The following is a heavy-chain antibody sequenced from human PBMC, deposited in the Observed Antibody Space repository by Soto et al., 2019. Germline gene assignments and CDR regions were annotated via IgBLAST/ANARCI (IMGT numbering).Heavy chain of an antibody. CDR2: IIPIFGTA. D-gene: IGHD6-6*01. CDR1: GGTFSSYA. V-gene: IGHV1-69*01. Sequence: QVQLVQSGAEVKKPGSSVKVSCKASGGTFSSYAISWVRQAPGQGLEWMGGIIPIFGTANYAQKFQGRVTITADESTSKAYMELSSLRSEDTAVYYCARDPKILIAARPFYYYGMDVWGQGTTVTVSS. J-gene: IGHJ6*02. CDR3: ARDPKILIAARPFYYYGMDV.